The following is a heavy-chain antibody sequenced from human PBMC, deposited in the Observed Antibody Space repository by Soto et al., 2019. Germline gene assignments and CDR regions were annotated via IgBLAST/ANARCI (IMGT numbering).Heavy chain of an antibody. Sequence: SETLSLTCTVSGGSLNSSSHYLSWIRQPPGKGLEWIGYIHYFGSTKYNPSLESRVVISVDTSKNQFSLKVPSVTAADTAIYFCARGGSYVGFDSWGQGARVS. V-gene: IGHV4-61*01. CDR3: ARGGSYVGFDS. CDR1: GGSLNSSSHY. CDR2: IHYFGST. J-gene: IGHJ4*02. D-gene: IGHD1-26*01.